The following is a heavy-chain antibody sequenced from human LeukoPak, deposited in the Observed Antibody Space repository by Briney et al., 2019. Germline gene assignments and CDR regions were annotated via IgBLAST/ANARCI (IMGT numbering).Heavy chain of an antibody. CDR2: IHYSGNT. CDR3: ARGEISTDRGGYFDY. CDR1: GGSINSYY. J-gene: IGHJ4*02. D-gene: IGHD1-26*01. Sequence: SETLSLTCTVSGGSINSYYWSWIRQPPGKGLEWIGYIHYSGNTNYNPSLKSRVTVAVDTSKNQFSLNLTSVTAADTAVYYCARGEISTDRGGYFDYWGQGTLVTVSS. V-gene: IGHV4-59*01.